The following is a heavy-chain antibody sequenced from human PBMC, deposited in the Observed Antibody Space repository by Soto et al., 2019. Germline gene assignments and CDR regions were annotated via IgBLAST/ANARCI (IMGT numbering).Heavy chain of an antibody. CDR2: ISWNSGSI. V-gene: IGHV3-9*01. CDR3: AKDGVAARHYYLDV. J-gene: IGHJ6*03. D-gene: IGHD2-15*01. Sequence: GGSLRLSCAASGFTFDDYAMHWVRQAPGKGLEWVSGISWNSGSIGYADSVKGRFTISRDNAKNSLYLQMNSLRAEDTALYYCAKDGVAARHYYLDVWGKGTTATVSS. CDR1: GFTFDDYA.